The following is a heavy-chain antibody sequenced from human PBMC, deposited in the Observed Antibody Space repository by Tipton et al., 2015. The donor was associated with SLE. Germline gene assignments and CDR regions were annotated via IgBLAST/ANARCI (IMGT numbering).Heavy chain of an antibody. Sequence: TLSLTCTVSGGALSSSSYYWGWIRQPPGKGLEWIGSIYYSGSTYYNPSLKSRVTISVDTSKNQFSLKLNAVTAADTAVYYCARAWGPVTPSFDYWDQGTLVTVSS. V-gene: IGHV4-39*01. D-gene: IGHD4-17*01. CDR1: GGALSSSSYY. CDR2: IYYSGST. J-gene: IGHJ4*02. CDR3: ARAWGPVTPSFDY.